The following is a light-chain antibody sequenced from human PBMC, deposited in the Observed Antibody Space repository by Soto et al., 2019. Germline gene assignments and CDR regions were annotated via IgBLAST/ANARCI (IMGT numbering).Light chain of an antibody. J-gene: IGKJ5*01. CDR1: QSVSNN. Sequence: ESVLIPSPATLSLYPGERATLSCRASQSVSNNLAWYQQKPGQAPRLLIYDASNRATGIPARFSGSGSGTDFTLTISWLEPEDFAVYYCQRGDTFGQGTRWRL. V-gene: IGKV3-11*01. CDR2: DAS. CDR3: QRGDT.